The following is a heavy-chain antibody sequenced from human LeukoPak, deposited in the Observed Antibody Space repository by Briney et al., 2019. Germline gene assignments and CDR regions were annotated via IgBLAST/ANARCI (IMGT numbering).Heavy chain of an antibody. Sequence: ASVKVSCKASGYTFTGYYMHWVRQAPGQGLERMGWINPNSGGTNYAQKFQGRVTMTRDTSISTAYMELSRLRSDDTAVYYCARDTDYYDSSGPYRDWGQGPLVTVSS. D-gene: IGHD3-22*01. CDR1: GYTFTGYY. J-gene: IGHJ4*02. CDR2: INPNSGGT. CDR3: ARDTDYYDSSGPYRD. V-gene: IGHV1-2*02.